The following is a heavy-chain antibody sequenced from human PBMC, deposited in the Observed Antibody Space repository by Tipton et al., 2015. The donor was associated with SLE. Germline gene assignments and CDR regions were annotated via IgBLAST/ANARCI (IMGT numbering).Heavy chain of an antibody. CDR3: ARHPPWYFDL. J-gene: IGHJ2*01. V-gene: IGHV4-39*01. CDR2: VYYRGST. Sequence: TLSLTCTVSGDSMSSSDYYWGWIRQPPGKGLEWIASVYYRGSTYYNPSLKSRVTISADTSRNQFSLNLSSLTAADTAVYYCARHPPWYFDLWGRGTLVTVSS. CDR1: GDSMSSSDYY.